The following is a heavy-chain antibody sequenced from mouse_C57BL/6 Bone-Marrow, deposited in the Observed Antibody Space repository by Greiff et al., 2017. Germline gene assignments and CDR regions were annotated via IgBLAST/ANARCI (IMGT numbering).Heavy chain of an antibody. Sequence: QVPLQQPGAEPVMPGASVKLSRKASGYTFTSYWMHWVKQRPGQGLEWIGEIDPSDSYTNYNQKFKGKSTLTVDKSTSTSNMQLSSLTAEDSAVYYCARRGYYGFAYWGQGTLVTVSA. V-gene: IGHV1-69*01. CDR3: ARRGYYGFAY. CDR2: IDPSDSYT. CDR1: GYTFTSYW. D-gene: IGHD1-1*01. J-gene: IGHJ3*01.